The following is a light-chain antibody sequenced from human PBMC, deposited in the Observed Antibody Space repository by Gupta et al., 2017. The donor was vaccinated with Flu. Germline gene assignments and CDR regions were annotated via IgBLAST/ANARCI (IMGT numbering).Light chain of an antibody. CDR1: QSLSSW. Sequence: STLSAYVGDRVTITCRASQSLSSWLAWYQQKPGKAPNLLIYKASNLESGVPSRFSGSGSGTXFTLTIXSLQPDDFATYYCQQDDSCSITFGXGTKVAI. CDR3: QQDDSCSIT. CDR2: KAS. V-gene: IGKV1-5*03. J-gene: IGKJ4*01.